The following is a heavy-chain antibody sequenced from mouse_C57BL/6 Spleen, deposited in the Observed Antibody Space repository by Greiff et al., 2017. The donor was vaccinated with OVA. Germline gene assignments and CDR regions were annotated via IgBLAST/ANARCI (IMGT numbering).Heavy chain of an antibody. J-gene: IGHJ4*01. D-gene: IGHD1-1*01. Sequence: EVKLQESGGGLVKPGGSLKLSCAASGFTFSSYAMSWVRQTPEKRLEWVATISDGGSYTYYPDNVKGRFTISRDNAKNNLYLQMSHLKSEDTAMYYCARRDYYGSSFYAMDYWGQGTSVTVSS. V-gene: IGHV5-4*03. CDR3: ARRDYYGSSFYAMDY. CDR2: ISDGGSYT. CDR1: GFTFSSYA.